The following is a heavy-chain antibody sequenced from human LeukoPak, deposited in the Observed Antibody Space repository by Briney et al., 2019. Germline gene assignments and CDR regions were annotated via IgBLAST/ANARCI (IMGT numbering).Heavy chain of an antibody. J-gene: IGHJ6*02. CDR1: GGSLSGYY. V-gene: IGHV4-34*01. Sequence: SETLSLTCAVYGGSLSGYYWSWIRQPPGKGLEWIGGVSHSGRSNYNPSLKSRVTISVDTSNNQFSLRLRSVTAADTAVYSCARVWDVWGQGTTVIVSS. CDR3: ARVWDV. CDR2: VSHSGRS.